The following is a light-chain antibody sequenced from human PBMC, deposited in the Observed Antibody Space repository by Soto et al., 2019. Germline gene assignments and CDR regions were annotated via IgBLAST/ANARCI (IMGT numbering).Light chain of an antibody. CDR2: SNN. CDR1: SSNIGSNY. CDR3: AAWDDSLSGVV. V-gene: IGLV1-47*02. Sequence: QAVVTQPPSASGTPGQRVTISCSGSSSNIGSNYVYWYQQLPGTAPKLLIYSNNQRPSGVPDRFSGSKSGTSASLAISGLRSEDEADYYGAAWDDSLSGVVFGGGTKVTVL. J-gene: IGLJ2*01.